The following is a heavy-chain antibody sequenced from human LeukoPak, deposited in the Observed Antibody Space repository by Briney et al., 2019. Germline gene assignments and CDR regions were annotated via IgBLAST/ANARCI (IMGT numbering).Heavy chain of an antibody. D-gene: IGHD1-1*01. J-gene: IGHJ4*02. CDR1: GFTLSTYW. Sequence: GGSLRLSCAASGFTLSTYWMSWVRQAPGKGLEWVANIKQDGSEKYYVDSVKGRFTISRDNAKNSLFLQMNSLRAEDTAVYYCARGNWYYWGQGTLVTVSS. V-gene: IGHV3-7*01. CDR2: IKQDGSEK. CDR3: ARGNWYY.